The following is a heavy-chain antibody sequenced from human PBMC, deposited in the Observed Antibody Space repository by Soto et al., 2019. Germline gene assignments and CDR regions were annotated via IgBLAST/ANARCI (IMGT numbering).Heavy chain of an antibody. J-gene: IGHJ4*02. Sequence: QVQLVESGGGVVQPGRSLRLSCAVSGFTFKNYGMHWVRPAPGKGLEWVAVIVYDGSYKYYADSVQGRFTISRANSKNALYMQMNSLRAEDTAVDYWAKDAYYYESGGDFEGGYFDYWGQGTLVTVSS. CDR1: GFTFKNYG. D-gene: IGHD3-22*01. V-gene: IGHV3-30*18. CDR3: AKDAYYYESGGDFEGGYFDY. CDR2: IVYDGSYK.